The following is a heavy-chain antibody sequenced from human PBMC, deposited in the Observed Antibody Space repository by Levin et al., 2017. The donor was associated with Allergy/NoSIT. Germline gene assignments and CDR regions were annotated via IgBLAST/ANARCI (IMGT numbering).Heavy chain of an antibody. CDR2: IRSKAYGGTT. CDR1: GFTFGDNA. D-gene: IGHD6-6*01. Sequence: GGSLRLSCTASGFTFGDNAMSWVRQAPGKGLEWVGFIRSKAYGGTTEYAESVKGRFTISRDDSKSIAYLQMTSLETVDKAVYYCTRFVPYFDYWGQGTLVTVSS. V-gene: IGHV3-49*04. CDR3: TRFVPYFDY. J-gene: IGHJ4*02.